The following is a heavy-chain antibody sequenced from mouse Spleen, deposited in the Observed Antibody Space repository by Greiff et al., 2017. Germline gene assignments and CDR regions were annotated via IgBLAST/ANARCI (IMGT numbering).Heavy chain of an antibody. Sequence: QVQLKQPGAELVKPGASVKLSCKASGYTFTSYWMQWVKQRPGQGLEWIGEIDPSDSYTNYNQKFKGKATLTVDTSSSPAYMQLSSLTSEDSAVYYCARGAYYGNPWYFDVWGAGTTVTVSS. CDR2: IDPSDSYT. V-gene: IGHV1-50*01. J-gene: IGHJ1*01. CDR1: GYTFTSYW. CDR3: ARGAYYGNPWYFDV. D-gene: IGHD2-10*01.